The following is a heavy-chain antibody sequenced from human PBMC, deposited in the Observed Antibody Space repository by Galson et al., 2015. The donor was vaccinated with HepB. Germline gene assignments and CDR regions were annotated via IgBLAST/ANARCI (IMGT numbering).Heavy chain of an antibody. CDR3: ARRTLLTGYYRSLDY. D-gene: IGHD3-9*01. V-gene: IGHV4-39*01. J-gene: IGHJ4*02. CDR2: IYYSGST. CDR1: GGSISSSSYY. Sequence: ETLSLTCTVSGGSISSSSYYWGWIRQPPGKGLEWIGSIYYSGSTYYNPSLKSRVTISVDTSKNQFSLKLSSVAAADTAVYYCARRTLLTGYYRSLDYWGQGTLVTVSS.